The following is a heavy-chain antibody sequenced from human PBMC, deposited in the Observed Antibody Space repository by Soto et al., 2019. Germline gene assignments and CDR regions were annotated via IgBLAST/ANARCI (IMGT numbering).Heavy chain of an antibody. CDR2: IYYSGST. J-gene: IGHJ5*02. V-gene: IGHV4-30-4*01. D-gene: IGHD4-17*01. CDR1: GGSISSGDYY. CDR3: AGGNYGDYGRINWFDP. Sequence: QVQLQESGPGLVKPSQTLSLTCTVSGGSISSGDYYWSWIRQPPGKGLEWIGYIYYSGSTYYNPSLKSRVTISXXTXKXXVSLRLSSVTAADTAVYYWAGGNYGDYGRINWFDPLGQGTLVTVSS.